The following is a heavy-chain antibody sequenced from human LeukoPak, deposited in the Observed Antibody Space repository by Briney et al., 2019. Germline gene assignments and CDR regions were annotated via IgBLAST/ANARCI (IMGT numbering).Heavy chain of an antibody. D-gene: IGHD3-10*01. J-gene: IGHJ4*02. Sequence: GGSLRLSCAASGFTFRNYAIHWVRQAPGKGLEWVSVIYSGGSTYYADSVKGRFTISRDNSKNTLYLQMNSLRAEDTAVYYCAREVPGTGFDYWGQGTLVTVSS. V-gene: IGHV3-53*01. CDR2: IYSGGST. CDR1: GFTFRNYA. CDR3: AREVPGTGFDY.